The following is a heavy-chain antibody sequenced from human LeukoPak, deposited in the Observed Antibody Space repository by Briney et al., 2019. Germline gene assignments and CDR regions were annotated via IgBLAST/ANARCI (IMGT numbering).Heavy chain of an antibody. Sequence: GGSLRLSCAASGFRFDDHGMSWVRQAPGKGLEWVSGINWNGGSTGYGDSVKGRFTISRDNAKNSLYLQMNSVRAENTALYYCAGGDRNGWYFDYWGQGILVTVSS. D-gene: IGHD6-19*01. CDR1: GFRFDDHG. CDR2: INWNGGST. CDR3: AGGDRNGWYFDY. J-gene: IGHJ4*02. V-gene: IGHV3-20*04.